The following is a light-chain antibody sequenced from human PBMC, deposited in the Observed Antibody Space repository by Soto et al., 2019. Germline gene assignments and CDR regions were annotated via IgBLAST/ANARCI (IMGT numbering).Light chain of an antibody. CDR2: EVT. CDR1: IGGYNY. CDR3: SSYAGSNNLE. V-gene: IGLV2-8*01. J-gene: IGLJ3*02. Sequence: QSALTQPPSASGSPGQSVTISCTGVIGGYNYVSWYQQHPGNAPKLVIYEVTKRPSGVPHRFSGSQSGNTASLTVSGLQAEDEADYYCSSYAGSNNLEFGGGTSSPS.